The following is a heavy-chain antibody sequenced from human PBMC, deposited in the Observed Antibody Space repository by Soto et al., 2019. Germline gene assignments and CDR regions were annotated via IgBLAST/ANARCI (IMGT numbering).Heavy chain of an antibody. V-gene: IGHV1-69*01. D-gene: IGHD7-27*01. Sequence: QVQVVQSGVEVRRPGSSVKVSCKASGDTFKNCVISWVRQAPGQGLEWMGGIIPLFGTTDFAQRFQGRLTITTDESTTTAYLELRRLGSEDTATYYCAAELGFGKFSVVWGQGTTVIVSS. CDR1: GDTFKNCV. J-gene: IGHJ6*02. CDR3: AAELGFGKFSVV. CDR2: IIPLFGTT.